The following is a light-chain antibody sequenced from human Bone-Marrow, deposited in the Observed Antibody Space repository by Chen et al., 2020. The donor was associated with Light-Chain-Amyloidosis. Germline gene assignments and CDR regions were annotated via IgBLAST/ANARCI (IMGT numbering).Light chain of an antibody. J-gene: IGLJ1*01. Sequence: QSALTQPASLSGSPGQSLTISCTGTRGDVGTYNYVSWYQQHPGKAPKVMIYAVSNRPSGVSNRFSGSKSGNTASLTISGLQAEDEADYYCSSFTSSSSYVFGPGTKVTVL. V-gene: IGLV2-14*01. CDR3: SSFTSSSSYV. CDR1: RGDVGTYNY. CDR2: AVS.